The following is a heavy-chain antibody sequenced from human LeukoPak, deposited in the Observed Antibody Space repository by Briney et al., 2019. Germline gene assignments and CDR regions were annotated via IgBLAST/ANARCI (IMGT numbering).Heavy chain of an antibody. D-gene: IGHD2-21*01. Sequence: PSETLSLTCTVSGGSISRYYWSWIRQPPGKGLEWIGYIYDSGNTNYNPSLKSRVTISVDTSKNQFSLKVRSVTAADTAVYYCAKGEGDYWGQGTLVTVS. V-gene: IGHV4-59*01. CDR1: GGSISRYY. CDR3: AKGEGDY. J-gene: IGHJ4*02. CDR2: IYDSGNT.